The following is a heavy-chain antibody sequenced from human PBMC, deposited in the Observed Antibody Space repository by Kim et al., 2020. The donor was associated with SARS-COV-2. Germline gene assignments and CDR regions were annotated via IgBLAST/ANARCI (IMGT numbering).Heavy chain of an antibody. J-gene: IGHJ4*02. CDR3: ARGSWAYCGGDCYSTLNY. V-gene: IGHV3-11*05. Sequence: GGSLRLSCAASGFTFSDYYMSWIRQAPGKGLEWVSYISSSSSYTNYADSVKGRFTISRDNAKNSLYLQMNSLRAEDTAVYYCARGSWAYCGGDCYSTLNYWGQGTLVTVSS. CDR2: ISSSSSYT. CDR1: GFTFSDYY. D-gene: IGHD2-21*02.